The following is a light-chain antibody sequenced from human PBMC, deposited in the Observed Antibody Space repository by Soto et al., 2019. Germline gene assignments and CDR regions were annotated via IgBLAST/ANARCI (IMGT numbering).Light chain of an antibody. J-gene: IGKJ1*01. CDR1: QSLNNN. V-gene: IGKV3-20*01. CDR3: QQYGSSGT. Sequence: EIVLTQSPATLSVSPGERATLSCRATQSLNNNLAWYQQKPGQPPRLLIFAASSRATGIPDRFSGSGSGTDFTLTISRLEPEDFAVYYCQQYGSSGTFGQGTKVDIK. CDR2: AAS.